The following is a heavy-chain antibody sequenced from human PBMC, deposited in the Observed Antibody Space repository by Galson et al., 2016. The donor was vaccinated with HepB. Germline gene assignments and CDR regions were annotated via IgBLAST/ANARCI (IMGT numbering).Heavy chain of an antibody. Sequence: PALVKPTQTLTLTCTFSGFSLNVGGVGVGWVRQPPGKALPWLAIFFRDDDQVYSSSLKSRLSITLDTSKDQVVLTMTNMDPADTATYFCVHETSRTSSALDYWGQGTPVTVSS. J-gene: IGHJ4*02. CDR3: VHETSRTSSALDY. CDR2: FFRDDDQ. V-gene: IGHV2-5*02. D-gene: IGHD6-6*01. CDR1: GFSLNVGGVG.